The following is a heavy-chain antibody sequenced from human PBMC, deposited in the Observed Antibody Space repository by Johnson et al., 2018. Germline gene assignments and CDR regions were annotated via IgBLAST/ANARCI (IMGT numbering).Heavy chain of an antibody. CDR2: IFPADSDI. V-gene: IGHV5-51*01. J-gene: IGHJ4*02. CDR3: ARHLHRGGWDAIDY. CDR1: GYSFTSYW. D-gene: IGHD5-24*01. Sequence: VQLVQSGAEVKKYGESLKISCTGSGYSFTSYWIGWVRQMPGKGLEWLGVIFPADSDIRLSPSFQGQVTVSADKSISTAYLQLSSLQASDTAMYFCARHLHRGGWDAIDYWGPATLVTVSS.